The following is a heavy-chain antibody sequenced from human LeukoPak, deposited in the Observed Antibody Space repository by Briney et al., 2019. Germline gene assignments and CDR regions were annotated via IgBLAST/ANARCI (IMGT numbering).Heavy chain of an antibody. J-gene: IGHJ2*01. D-gene: IGHD1-26*01. CDR3: AKEIKIPSVLVGYFDL. CDR1: GFTFSSYA. V-gene: IGHV3-23*01. CDR2: ISGNGRST. Sequence: GGSLRLSCAASGFTFSSYAMSWVRQAPGKGLEWVSTISGNGRSTYYGDSVKGRFTISRDNSKNTLYLQMNSLRAEDTAVYYCAKEIKIPSVLVGYFDLWGRGTLVTVSS.